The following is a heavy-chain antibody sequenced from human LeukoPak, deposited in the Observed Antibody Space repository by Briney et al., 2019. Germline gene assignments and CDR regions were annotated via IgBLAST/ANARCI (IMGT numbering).Heavy chain of an antibody. D-gene: IGHD2-21*02. V-gene: IGHV3-23*01. J-gene: IGHJ6*03. CDR1: GFTFSGSA. CDR3: AKARLVVTSMDV. CDR2: ISGTGGST. Sequence: GGSLRLSCAASGFTFSGSAMSWVRQAPGKGLEWVSTISGTGGSTYYADSVKGRFTISRDNSKSTLYLQMNSLRAEDTAVYYCAKARLVVTSMDVWGKGTTVTISS.